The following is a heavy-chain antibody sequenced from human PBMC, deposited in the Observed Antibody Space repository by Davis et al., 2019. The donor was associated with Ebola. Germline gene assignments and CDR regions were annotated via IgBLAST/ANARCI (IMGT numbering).Heavy chain of an antibody. CDR1: GFTFSSYA. CDR2: ISSNGGST. J-gene: IGHJ5*02. D-gene: IGHD1-26*01. V-gene: IGHV3-64*01. CDR3: ARVGSGSYYAGT. Sequence: GESLKISCAASGFTFSSYAMHWVRQAPGKGLEYVSAISSNGGSTYYANSVKGRFTISRDNSKNTLYLQMGSLRAEDTAVYYCARVGSGSYYAGTWGQGTLVTVSS.